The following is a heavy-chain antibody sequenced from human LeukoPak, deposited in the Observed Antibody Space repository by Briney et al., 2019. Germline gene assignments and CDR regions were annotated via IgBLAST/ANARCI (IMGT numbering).Heavy chain of an antibody. CDR3: ARGLRSSSGISDY. CDR2: INHSGST. J-gene: IGHJ4*02. CDR1: GGSFSGYY. V-gene: IGHV4-34*01. Sequence: SETLSLTCAVYGGSFSGYYWSWIRQPPGKGLEWIGEINHSGSTNYNPSLKSRVTISVDTSKNQFSLKLSSATAADTAVYYCARGLRSSSGISDYWGQGTLVTVSS. D-gene: IGHD6-6*01.